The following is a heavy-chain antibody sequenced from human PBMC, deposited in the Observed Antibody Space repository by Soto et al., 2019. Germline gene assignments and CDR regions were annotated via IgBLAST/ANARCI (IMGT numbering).Heavy chain of an antibody. J-gene: IGHJ4*02. CDR3: ARDLGSGSYYAPIDY. CDR2: IWYDGSNK. V-gene: IGHV3-33*01. Sequence: GGSLRLSCAASGFTFSSYGMHWVRQAPGKGLEWVAVIWYDGSNKYYADSVKGRFTISRDNSKNTLYLQMSSLRAEDTAVYYCARDLGSGSYYAPIDYWGQGTLVTVSS. D-gene: IGHD3-10*01. CDR1: GFTFSSYG.